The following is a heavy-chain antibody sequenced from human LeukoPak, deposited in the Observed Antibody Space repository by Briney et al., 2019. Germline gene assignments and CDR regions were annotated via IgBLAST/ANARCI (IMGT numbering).Heavy chain of an antibody. CDR2: IKQDGSEK. CDR1: GFTFSSYG. Sequence: PGGSLRLSCAASGFTFSSYGMSWVRQAPGKGLEWVANIKQDGSEKYYVDSVKGRFTISRDNAKNSLYLQMNSLRAEDTAVYYCAREGHGDYVDYWGQGTLVTVSS. D-gene: IGHD4-17*01. CDR3: AREGHGDYVDY. V-gene: IGHV3-7*03. J-gene: IGHJ4*02.